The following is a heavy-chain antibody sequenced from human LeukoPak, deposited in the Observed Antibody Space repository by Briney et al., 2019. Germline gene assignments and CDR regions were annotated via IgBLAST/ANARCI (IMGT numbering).Heavy chain of an antibody. V-gene: IGHV3-74*01. CDR1: GFTFSSYW. D-gene: IGHD3/OR15-3a*01. CDR2: INTDGSST. Sequence: PGGSLRLSCAASGFTFSSYWMHWVRQAPGKGLVWVSRINTDGSSTSYADSVKGRFTISRDNTQNSLYLQMNSLRAEDTAVYYCVRDKDWAFDYWGQGTLVTVSS. J-gene: IGHJ4*02. CDR3: VRDKDWAFDY.